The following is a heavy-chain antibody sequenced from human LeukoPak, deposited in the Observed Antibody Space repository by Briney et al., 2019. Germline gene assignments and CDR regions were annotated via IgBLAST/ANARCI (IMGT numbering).Heavy chain of an antibody. CDR1: GFNFANYG. Sequence: GGSLRLSCSTFGFNFANYGVSWFRQAPGKGLEWVANIKQDGSEKYYVDSVKGRFTISRDNAKNSLYLQMNSLRVEDTAVYYCVRAMDYWGQGTLVTVSS. CDR2: IKQDGSEK. CDR3: VRAMDY. V-gene: IGHV3-7*03. J-gene: IGHJ4*02.